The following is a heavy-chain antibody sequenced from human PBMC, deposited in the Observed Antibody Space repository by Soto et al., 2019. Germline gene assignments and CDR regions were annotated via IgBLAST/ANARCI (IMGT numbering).Heavy chain of an antibody. V-gene: IGHV1-69*01. CDR2: IIPIFGTA. D-gene: IGHD3-16*01. J-gene: IGHJ4*02. Sequence: QVQLVQSGAEVKKPGSSVKVSCKASGGTFSSYAISWVRQAPGQGLEWMGGIIPIFGTANYAQKFQGRVTITADESTSTAYMELSSLRSEDTAVYYCARDPGDYDYVWGSPQDYWGQGTLVTVSS. CDR1: GGTFSSYA. CDR3: ARDPGDYDYVWGSPQDY.